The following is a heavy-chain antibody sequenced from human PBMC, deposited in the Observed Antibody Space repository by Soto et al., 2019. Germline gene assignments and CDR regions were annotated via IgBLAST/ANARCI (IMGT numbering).Heavy chain of an antibody. CDR1: GGSISSYY. CDR2: IYYSGST. CDR3: ARGLPNSSSWHFFDY. D-gene: IGHD6-13*01. V-gene: IGHV4-59*01. J-gene: IGHJ4*02. Sequence: QVQLQESGPGLVKPSETLSLTCTVSGGSISSYYWSWIRQPPGKGLEWIGYIYYSGSTNYNPSLKSRVTISVDTSKNQFSLKLSSVTAADTAVYYCARGLPNSSSWHFFDYWGQGTLVTVSS.